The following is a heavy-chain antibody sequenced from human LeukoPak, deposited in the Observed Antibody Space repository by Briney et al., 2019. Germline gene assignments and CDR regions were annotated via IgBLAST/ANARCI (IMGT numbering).Heavy chain of an antibody. V-gene: IGHV3-11*01. J-gene: IGHJ4*02. CDR1: GFTFSDFY. D-gene: IGHD3-9*01. CDR2: ISTTGYTI. Sequence: GGSLRLSCEASGFTFSDFYMSWIRQAPGQGLEWLSYISTTGYTIYYADSVKGRFTISRDNAKNSLYLQMNSLRAEDTALYYCAGYYDILTGLDYWGQGTLVTVSS. CDR3: AGYYDILTGLDY.